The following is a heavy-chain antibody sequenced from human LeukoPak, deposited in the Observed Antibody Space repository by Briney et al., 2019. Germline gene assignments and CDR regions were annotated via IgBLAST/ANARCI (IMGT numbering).Heavy chain of an antibody. CDR2: IYYSGST. J-gene: IGHJ6*02. CDR3: ARTYYSYYGMDV. CDR1: GGSISSYY. V-gene: IGHV4-59*08. Sequence: SETLSLTCTVSGGSISSYYWSWIRQPPGKGLEWIGNIYYSGSTNYNPSLKSRVTISVDTSKNQFSLRLSSVTAADTAVYYCARTYYSYYGMDVWGQGTTVTVSS.